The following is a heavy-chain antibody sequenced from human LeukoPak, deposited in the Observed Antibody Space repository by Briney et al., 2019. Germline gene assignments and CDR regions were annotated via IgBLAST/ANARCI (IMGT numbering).Heavy chain of an antibody. D-gene: IGHD6-19*01. CDR1: GYTFTSYG. CDR2: ISGYNAKT. Sequence: GASVKVSCKTSGYTFTSYGISWVRQAPGQGLEWVGWISGYNAKTNYIQKFQGRVTMTIDTSTTTVYMELRSLRSDDTAVYYCARPRVAGSLDYWGQGTLVTVSS. J-gene: IGHJ4*02. CDR3: ARPRVAGSLDY. V-gene: IGHV1-18*01.